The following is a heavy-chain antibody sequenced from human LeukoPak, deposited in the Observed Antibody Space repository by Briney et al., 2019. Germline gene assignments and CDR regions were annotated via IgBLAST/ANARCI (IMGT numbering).Heavy chain of an antibody. D-gene: IGHD3-3*01. Sequence: GASVKVSCKAFGYTFTSYGISWVRQAPGQGLEWMGWISAYNGNTNYAQKLQGRVTMTTDTSTSTAYMELRSLRSDDTAVYYCARDSTYYDFWSGYYSGYYYMDVWGKGTTVTVSS. V-gene: IGHV1-18*01. CDR1: GYTFTSYG. J-gene: IGHJ6*03. CDR2: ISAYNGNT. CDR3: ARDSTYYDFWSGYYSGYYYMDV.